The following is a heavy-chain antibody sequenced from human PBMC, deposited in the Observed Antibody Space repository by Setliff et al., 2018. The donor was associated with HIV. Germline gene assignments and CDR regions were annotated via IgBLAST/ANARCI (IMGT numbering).Heavy chain of an antibody. V-gene: IGHV1-18*01. J-gene: IGHJ4*02. D-gene: IGHD3-9*01. CDR3: ARHSYILTGHYDY. Sequence: RASVKVSCKTSDYTFTKYAISWVRQAPGQGLEWMGWISAHNGNTNYAQRLKGRVTVTTDSSTNTVYLELRSLRSDDTAVYYCARHSYILTGHYDYWGQGTLVTVSS. CDR2: ISAHNGNT. CDR1: DYTFTKYA.